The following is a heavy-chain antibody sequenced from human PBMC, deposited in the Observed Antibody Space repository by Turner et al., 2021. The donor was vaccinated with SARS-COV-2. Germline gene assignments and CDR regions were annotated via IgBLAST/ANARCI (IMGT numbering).Heavy chain of an antibody. Sequence: QVQLQQWVAGLLKPSETLSLTCAVYGGSFSGYYWSWIRQPPGKGLEWIGEINHSGSTNYDPSHKSRGTISVDTSKNQVSLKLSSVTAADTAVYYCAIKLWYISGWYAVDPWGQGTLVTVSS. CDR2: INHSGST. CDR1: GGSFSGYY. D-gene: IGHD6-19*01. CDR3: AIKLWYISGWYAVDP. J-gene: IGHJ5*02. V-gene: IGHV4-34*01.